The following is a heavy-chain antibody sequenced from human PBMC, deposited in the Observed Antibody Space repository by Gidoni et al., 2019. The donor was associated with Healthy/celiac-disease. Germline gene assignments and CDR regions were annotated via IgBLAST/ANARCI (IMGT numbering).Heavy chain of an antibody. CDR1: GFTFSSYS. D-gene: IGHD2-8*01. Sequence: EVQLVESGGGLVKPGGSLSLSCAASGFTFSSYSMNWVRQAPGKGLEWVSSISSSSSYIYYADSVKGRFTISRDNAKNSLYLQMNSLRAEDTAVYYCARGDIVLMVYAMSFDYWGQGTLVTVSS. J-gene: IGHJ4*02. CDR3: ARGDIVLMVYAMSFDY. V-gene: IGHV3-21*06. CDR2: ISSSSSYI.